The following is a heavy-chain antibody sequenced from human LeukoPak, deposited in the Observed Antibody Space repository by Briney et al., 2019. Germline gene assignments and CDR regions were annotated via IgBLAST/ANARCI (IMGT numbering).Heavy chain of an antibody. V-gene: IGHV7-4-1*02. Sequence: ASVKVSCKASGYTFTSYAMNWVRQAPGQGLEWMGWINTNTGNPTYAQGFTGRFVFSLDTSVSTAYLQISSLKAEDAAVHYCARDYGYYYDSSGYTIYNWFDPWGQGTLVTVSS. CDR1: GYTFTSYA. CDR2: INTNTGNP. CDR3: ARDYGYYYDSSGYTIYNWFDP. J-gene: IGHJ5*02. D-gene: IGHD3-22*01.